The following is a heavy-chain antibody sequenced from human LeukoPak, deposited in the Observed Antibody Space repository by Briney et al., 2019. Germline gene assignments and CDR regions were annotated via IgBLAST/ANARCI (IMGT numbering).Heavy chain of an antibody. CDR1: GYTFTSYY. CDR3: AREGHSGYDSDPFDY. V-gene: IGHV1-46*01. CDR2: INPSGGST. D-gene: IGHD5-12*01. Sequence: ASVKVSCKASGYTFTSYYMHWVRQAPGQGLEWMGIINPSGGSTTYAQKFQGRVTMTRDMSTSTAYMELSSLRSEDTAVYYCAREGHSGYDSDPFDYWGQGTLVTVSS. J-gene: IGHJ4*02.